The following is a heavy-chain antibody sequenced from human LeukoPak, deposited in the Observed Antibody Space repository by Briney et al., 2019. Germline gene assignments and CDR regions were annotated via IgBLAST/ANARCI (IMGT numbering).Heavy chain of an antibody. D-gene: IGHD2-21*02. CDR2: ITWNSGDV. Sequence: GRSLRLSCAASGFKFDDYNMYWVRQIPGKGLEWVSGITWNSGDVGYADSVKGRFTISRDNAKNFLYLQMNSLTTEDTALYFCVKAVCGRDCYWVHDAFDIWGQGTMVTVSS. V-gene: IGHV3-9*01. CDR3: VKAVCGRDCYWVHDAFDI. CDR1: GFKFDDYN. J-gene: IGHJ3*02.